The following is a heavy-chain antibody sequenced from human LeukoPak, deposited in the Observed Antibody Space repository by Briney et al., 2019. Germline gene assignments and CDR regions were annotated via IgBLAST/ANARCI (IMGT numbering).Heavy chain of an antibody. CDR1: GFTFSSYA. CDR2: ISNDGSNK. J-gene: IGHJ4*02. Sequence: GGSLRLSCAASGFTFSSYAMHWVRQAPGKGLEWVAVISNDGSNKYYADSVKGRFTISRDNSKNTLYLQMNSLRAEDTAVYYCASPSRRYSSGWTLFDYWGQGTLVTVSS. D-gene: IGHD6-19*01. CDR3: ASPSRRYSSGWTLFDY. V-gene: IGHV3-30-3*01.